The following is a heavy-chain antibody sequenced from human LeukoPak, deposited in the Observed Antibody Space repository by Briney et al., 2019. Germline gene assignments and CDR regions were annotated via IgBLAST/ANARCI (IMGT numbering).Heavy chain of an antibody. CDR2: IYYSGST. CDR3: ARDPTAGQYYYYGMDV. J-gene: IGHJ6*02. Sequence: SETLSLTCTVSGGSISSGGYYWGWIRQHPGRGLEWIVYIYYSGSTYYNPSLKSRVTISVNTSKNQFSLKLSSVTAADTAVYYCARDPTAGQYYYYGMDVWGQGTTVTVSS. CDR1: GGSISSGGYY. V-gene: IGHV4-31*03.